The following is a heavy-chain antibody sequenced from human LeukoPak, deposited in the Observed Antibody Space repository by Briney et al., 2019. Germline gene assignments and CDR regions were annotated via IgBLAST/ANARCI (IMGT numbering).Heavy chain of an antibody. D-gene: IGHD3-22*01. CDR1: GSTFSSYW. CDR2: IKSDGSRT. J-gene: IGHJ6*02. V-gene: IGHV3-74*01. Sequence: PGGSLRLSCGASGSTFSSYWMHWVRQAPGKGLVWVSRIKSDGSRTDYADSVKGRFIISRDNAKNTLYLQMSSLRVEDTAVYYCARDSYYYDDRGSHYYGIDVWGHGTTVTVSS. CDR3: ARDSYYYDDRGSHYYGIDV.